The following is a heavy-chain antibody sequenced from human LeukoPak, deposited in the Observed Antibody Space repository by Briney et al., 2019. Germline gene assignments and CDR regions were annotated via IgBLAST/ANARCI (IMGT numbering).Heavy chain of an antibody. CDR1: GFTFSSYS. V-gene: IGHV3-21*01. D-gene: IGHD3-22*01. J-gene: IGHJ4*02. Sequence: GGSLRLSCAASGFTFSSYSMNWVRRAPGKGLEWVSSISSSSSYIYYADSVKGRFTISRDNAKNSLYLQMNSLRAEDTAVYYCARDVSITMIAQQDHDYWGQGTLVTVSS. CDR3: ARDVSITMIAQQDHDY. CDR2: ISSSSSYI.